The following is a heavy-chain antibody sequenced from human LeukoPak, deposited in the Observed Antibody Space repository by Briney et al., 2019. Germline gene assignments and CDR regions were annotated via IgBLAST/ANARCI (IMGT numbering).Heavy chain of an antibody. D-gene: IGHD3-10*01. V-gene: IGHV1-46*01. J-gene: IGHJ3*02. CDR2: INPSGGST. CDR1: GYTFTSYY. CDR3: ARDGQMVRGEYYAFDI. Sequence: ASVKVSCKASGYTFTSYYMHWVRQAPGQGLEWMGIINPSGGSTSYAQKFQGRVTMTRDTSTSTVYMELSSLRSEDTAVYYCARDGQMVRGEYYAFDIWGKGQWSPSLQ.